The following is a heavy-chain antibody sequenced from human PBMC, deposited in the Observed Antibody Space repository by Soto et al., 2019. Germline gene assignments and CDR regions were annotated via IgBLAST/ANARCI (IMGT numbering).Heavy chain of an antibody. Sequence: GGSLRLSCAASGFTFSSYGMHWVRQAPGKGLEWVAVIWYDGSNKYYADSVKGRFTISRDNSKNTLYLQMNSLRAEDTAVYYCAGGFGSSGYYPFDYWGQGTLVTVSS. CDR2: IWYDGSNK. V-gene: IGHV3-33*01. J-gene: IGHJ4*02. D-gene: IGHD3-22*01. CDR3: AGGFGSSGYYPFDY. CDR1: GFTFSSYG.